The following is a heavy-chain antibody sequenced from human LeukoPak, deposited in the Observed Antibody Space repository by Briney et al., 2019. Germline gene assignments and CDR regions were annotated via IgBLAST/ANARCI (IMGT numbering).Heavy chain of an antibody. CDR2: IFHGGST. CDR1: GGSINSDHW. J-gene: IGHJ4*02. Sequence: SETLSLTCAISGGSINSDHWWTWVRQPPGKGLEWIGEIFHGGSTNYSPSLRSRVTLSVDKSKNQFSLKLSSVTAADTAVYYCARDPKRFGEPLVWGQGTLVTVSS. V-gene: IGHV4-4*02. CDR3: ARDPKRFGEPLV. D-gene: IGHD3-10*01.